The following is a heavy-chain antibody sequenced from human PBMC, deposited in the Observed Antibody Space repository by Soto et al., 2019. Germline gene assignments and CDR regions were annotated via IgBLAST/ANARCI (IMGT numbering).Heavy chain of an antibody. Sequence: SVTLSLTYAANGGSFSGYYWSWIRQSPGKGQQWIGAIYQPAGTEYTPSLKSRVTISIDASKNPVTLELPSVTAGDTAVYYCARSENKSSRYVVGGRRRGSAITVSS. V-gene: IGHV4-34*01. J-gene: IGHJ6*04. D-gene: IGHD1-26*01. CDR2: IYQPAGT. CDR1: GGSFSGYY. CDR3: ARSENKSSRYVVGG.